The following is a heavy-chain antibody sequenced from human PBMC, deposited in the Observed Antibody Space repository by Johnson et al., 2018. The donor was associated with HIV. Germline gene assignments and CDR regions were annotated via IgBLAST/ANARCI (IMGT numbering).Heavy chain of an antibody. V-gene: IGHV3-11*01. J-gene: IGHJ3*02. CDR3: ARATVESAFDI. D-gene: IGHD4-23*01. CDR2: ISSSGSNI. CDR1: GFTFSDYY. Sequence: QEKLVESGGGLVKPGGSLRLSCAPSGFTFSDYYMSWMRQAPGQGLEWVSYISSSGSNIYKADSVKGRFTISRDNAKNSLFLQMNSLRAEDTAMYYCARATVESAFDIWGQGTMVTVSS.